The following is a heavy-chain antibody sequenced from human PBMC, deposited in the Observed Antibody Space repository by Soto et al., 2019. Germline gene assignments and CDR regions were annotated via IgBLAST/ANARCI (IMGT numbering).Heavy chain of an antibody. CDR2: ISASNGNT. Sequence: VPVKVSCKASGPHFTKYGYSWLRHAPGQGLERMGWISASNGNTHNAQKLQGRDSMTTDTSTSTAYMELRILRSYDMAVYYCAPVGGSDFWRGYCTNYYCYGMDVWGQGTTVAVSS. V-gene: IGHV1-18*03. D-gene: IGHD3-3*01. CDR1: GPHFTKYG. J-gene: IGHJ6*02. CDR3: APVGGSDFWRGYCTNYYCYGMDV.